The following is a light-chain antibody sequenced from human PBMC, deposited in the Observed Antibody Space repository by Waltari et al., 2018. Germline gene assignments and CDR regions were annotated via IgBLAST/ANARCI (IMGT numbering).Light chain of an antibody. Sequence: DIQMTQSPSSLSASVGDRVTITCRASQNLSNYLNWYQQRPGKAPQLLIYAASSLQSGVPSRFSGSGSGTDFTLTISSLQPEDFAVYYCQQYNSSLLSTFGQGTKVEIK. J-gene: IGKJ2*01. CDR2: AAS. CDR1: QNLSNY. V-gene: IGKV1-39*01. CDR3: QQYNSSLLST.